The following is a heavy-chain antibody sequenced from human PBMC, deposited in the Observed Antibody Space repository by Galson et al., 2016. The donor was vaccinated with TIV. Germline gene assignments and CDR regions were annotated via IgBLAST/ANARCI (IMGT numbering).Heavy chain of an antibody. CDR2: ISSDGSNR. Sequence: SLRLSCAASGFTFTDYYMSWIRQAPGKGLEWVSYISSDGSNRYYADSLKGRFTISRDNAKNSLYLQMNSLRAEDTAVYSCARVFNSYFFDYWGQGTLVIVSS. V-gene: IGHV3-11*04. J-gene: IGHJ4*02. CDR3: ARVFNSYFFDY. D-gene: IGHD2/OR15-2a*01. CDR1: GFTFTDYY.